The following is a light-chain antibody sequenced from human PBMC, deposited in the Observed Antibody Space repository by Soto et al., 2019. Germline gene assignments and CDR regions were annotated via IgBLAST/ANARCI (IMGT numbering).Light chain of an antibody. V-gene: IGKV3-20*01. CDR2: GAS. CDR1: RSVSSSY. J-gene: IGKJ5*01. Sequence: EIVLTQSPGTLSLSPGERATLSCRASRSVSSSYLAWYQQKPGQAPRLLIYGASRRATGIPDRFSGSGSGTDFTLTISRLEPEDFAVYYCQQYGSSPPITSGQGTRRESK. CDR3: QQYGSSPPIT.